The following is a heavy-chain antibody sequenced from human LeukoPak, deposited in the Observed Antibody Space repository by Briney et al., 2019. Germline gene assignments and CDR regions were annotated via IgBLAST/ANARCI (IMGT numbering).Heavy chain of an antibody. CDR1: GGSISSSSYY. D-gene: IGHD3-10*01. Sequence: PSETLSLTCTVSGGSISSSSYYWGWIRQPPGKGLEWIGNIYYSGSTYYNPSLRSRVSISVDTSKNQFSLKLSSVTAADTAVYSCAGSTFFRGVITFDYWGQGTLVTVSS. CDR3: AGSTFFRGVITFDY. CDR2: IYYSGST. J-gene: IGHJ4*02. V-gene: IGHV4-39*07.